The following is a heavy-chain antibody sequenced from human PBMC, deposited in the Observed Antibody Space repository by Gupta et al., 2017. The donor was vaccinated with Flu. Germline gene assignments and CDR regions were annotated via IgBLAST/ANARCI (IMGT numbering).Heavy chain of an antibody. J-gene: IGHJ4*02. CDR2: ISEGSAHT. CDR3: AKARDYDGDS. Sequence: MSWVRQGPGKGLEWVSAISEGSAHTYYADSVKGRFTISRNNSKNTLYLQMNSLGAEETAIDCCAKARDYDGDSWGQGMLVTVSS. D-gene: IGHD3-16*01. V-gene: IGHV3-23*01.